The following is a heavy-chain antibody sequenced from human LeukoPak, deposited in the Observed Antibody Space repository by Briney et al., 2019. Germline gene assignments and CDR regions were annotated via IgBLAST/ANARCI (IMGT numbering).Heavy chain of an antibody. J-gene: IGHJ2*01. CDR3: ARVVGATSRHWYFDL. CDR2: IYYSGST. V-gene: IGHV4-31*03. Sequence: SQTLSLTCTVSGGSISSGGYYWSWIRQHPGKGLEWIGYIYYSGSTYYNPSLKSRVTISVDTSKNQFSLKLSSVTAADTAVYYCARVVGATSRHWYFDLWGRGTLVTVSS. CDR1: GGSISSGGYY. D-gene: IGHD1-26*01.